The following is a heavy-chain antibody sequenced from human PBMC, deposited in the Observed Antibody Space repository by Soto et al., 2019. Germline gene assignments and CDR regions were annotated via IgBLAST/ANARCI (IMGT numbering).Heavy chain of an antibody. CDR2: TYYRSKWYN. CDR1: GDSVSSNSAA. J-gene: IGHJ4*02. V-gene: IGHV6-1*01. D-gene: IGHD2-21*01. Sequence: PSQTLSLTCAISGDSVSSNSAAWNWIRQSPSRGLEWLGRTYYRSKWYNDYAVSVKSRITINPDTSKNQFSLQLNSVTPEDTAVYYCGSTYKTSYCGGECYTDYLFDYWGQGTLVTVPS. CDR3: GSTYKTSYCGGECYTDYLFDY.